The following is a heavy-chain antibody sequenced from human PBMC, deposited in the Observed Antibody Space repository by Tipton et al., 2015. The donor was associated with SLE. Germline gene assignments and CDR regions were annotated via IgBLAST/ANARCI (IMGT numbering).Heavy chain of an antibody. J-gene: IGHJ4*02. V-gene: IGHV4-39*07. D-gene: IGHD1-26*01. CDR3: ARGEWELYFDY. CDR2: IYYTGST. CDR1: GGSISRYF. Sequence: TLSLTCTVSGGSISRYFWAWIRQPPGKGLEWIGSIYYTGSTYHNPSLKSRVSISLDTSKGQLSLKLSSVSAADTAVYYCARGEWELYFDYWGQGTPVTVSS.